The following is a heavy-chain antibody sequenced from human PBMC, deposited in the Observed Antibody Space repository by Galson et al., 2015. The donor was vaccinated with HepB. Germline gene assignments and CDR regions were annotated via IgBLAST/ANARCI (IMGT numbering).Heavy chain of an antibody. CDR2: ITWNGGSV. CDR3: SKEAFDSNGHYFEYFDS. CDR1: GFTFDDYA. Sequence: SLRLSCAASGFTFDDYAMHWVRQAPGKGLEWISYITWNGGSVGYEDSVKGRFTVSRENAKNSLYLQMKSLRVEDTAFYYCSKEAFDSNGHYFEYFDSWRQGTLVTVSS. J-gene: IGHJ4*02. D-gene: IGHD3-22*01. V-gene: IGHV3-9*01.